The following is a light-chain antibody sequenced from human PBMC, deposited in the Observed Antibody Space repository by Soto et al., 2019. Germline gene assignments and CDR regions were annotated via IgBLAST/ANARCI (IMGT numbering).Light chain of an antibody. CDR1: QSISSNY. Sequence: ELVLMQSPGTLSLSPGERATLSCRASQSISSNYLAWYQQKPGQAPRLLIDGASSRATGIPDRFSGSGSGTDVTLTISRLEPEDFAVYYCQRYGSSPPLTSGGGTKVESK. CDR2: GAS. CDR3: QRYGSSPPLT. V-gene: IGKV3-20*01. J-gene: IGKJ4*01.